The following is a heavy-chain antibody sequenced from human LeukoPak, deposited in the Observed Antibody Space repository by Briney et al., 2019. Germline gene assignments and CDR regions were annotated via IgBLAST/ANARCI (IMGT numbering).Heavy chain of an antibody. CDR1: GFTFSSYA. CDR3: AKSPEVVPAAYWYFDL. D-gene: IGHD2-2*01. Sequence: PGGSLSLSCAASGFTFSSYAMSWVRQAPGKGLEWVSAISGSGGSTYYADSVKGRFTISRDNSKNTLYLQMNSLRAEDTAVYYCAKSPEVVPAAYWYFDLWGRGTLVTVSS. J-gene: IGHJ2*01. V-gene: IGHV3-23*01. CDR2: ISGSGGST.